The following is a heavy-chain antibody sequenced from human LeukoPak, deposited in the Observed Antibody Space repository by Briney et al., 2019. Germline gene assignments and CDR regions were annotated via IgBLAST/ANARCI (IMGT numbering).Heavy chain of an antibody. J-gene: IGHJ6*02. V-gene: IGHV1-24*01. Sequence: GASVKVSCKASGYTFTGYYMHWVRQAPGKGLEWMGGFDPEDGETIYAQKFQGRVTMTEDTSTDTAYMELSSLRSEDTAVYYCATREDTTVTQYYYGMDAWGQGTTVTVSS. D-gene: IGHD4-17*01. CDR3: ATREDTTVTQYYYGMDA. CDR2: FDPEDGET. CDR1: GYTFTGYY.